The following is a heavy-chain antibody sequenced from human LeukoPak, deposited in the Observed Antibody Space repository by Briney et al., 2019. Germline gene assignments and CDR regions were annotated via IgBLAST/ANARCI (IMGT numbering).Heavy chain of an antibody. Sequence: ASVKVSCKASGYTFTSYGISWVRQAPGQGLEWMGWISAYNGNTSYAQKLQGRVTMTTDTSTSTAYMELRSLRSDDTAVYYCARDESECGGDCYIDYWGQGTLVTVSS. CDR1: GYTFTSYG. CDR3: ARDESECGGDCYIDY. V-gene: IGHV1-18*01. D-gene: IGHD2-21*02. CDR2: ISAYNGNT. J-gene: IGHJ4*02.